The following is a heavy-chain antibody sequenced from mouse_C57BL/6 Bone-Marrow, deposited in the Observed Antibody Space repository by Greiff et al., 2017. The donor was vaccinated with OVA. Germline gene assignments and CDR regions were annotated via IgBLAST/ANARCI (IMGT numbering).Heavy chain of an antibody. CDR1: GYTFTRYW. CDR2: IDPSDSYT. J-gene: IGHJ4*01. CDR3: ARETAQATFAMDY. D-gene: IGHD3-2*02. Sequence: VQLQQPGAELVRPGTSVKLSCKASGYTFTRYWMHWVKQRPGQGLEWIGVIDPSDSYTNYNQKFKGKATLTVDTSSSTAYMQLSSLTSEDSAVYYGARETAQATFAMDYWGQGTSVTVSS. V-gene: IGHV1-59*01.